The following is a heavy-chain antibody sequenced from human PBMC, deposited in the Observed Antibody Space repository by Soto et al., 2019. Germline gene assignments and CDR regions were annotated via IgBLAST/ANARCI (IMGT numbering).Heavy chain of an antibody. Sequence: QVQLRESGPGLVMPSQTLSLTCTVSGDSISSGNKYWSWIRQPPGKGLEWIGYIFSSGTTYYNPSLKIRLTMSLDASQNQFSLKLHSLTDADTAVYFCARVPSPFDYYYAMDVWGQGTTVTVSS. D-gene: IGHD3-16*01. J-gene: IGHJ6*02. CDR1: GDSISSGNKY. CDR3: ARVPSPFDYYYAMDV. CDR2: IFSSGTT. V-gene: IGHV4-30-4*01.